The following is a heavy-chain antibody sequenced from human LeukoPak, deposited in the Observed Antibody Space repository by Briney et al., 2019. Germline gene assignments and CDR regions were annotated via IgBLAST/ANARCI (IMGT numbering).Heavy chain of an antibody. Sequence: ASVKVSCKASGYTFTGYYIHWVRQAPGQGLEWMGWINANSGGTNYAQKFQGRVTMTSDTSTTTAYMELNRLTSDDTAVYYCARSEGYWGQGTLVIVSS. V-gene: IGHV1-2*02. J-gene: IGHJ4*02. CDR1: GYTFTGYY. CDR3: ARSEGY. D-gene: IGHD6-25*01. CDR2: INANSGGT.